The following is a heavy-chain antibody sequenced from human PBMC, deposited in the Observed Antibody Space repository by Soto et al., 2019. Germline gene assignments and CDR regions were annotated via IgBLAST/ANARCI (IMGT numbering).Heavy chain of an antibody. CDR2: ISGSGGIT. V-gene: IGHV3-23*01. CDR1: GFTFSSYA. J-gene: IGHJ6*02. CDR3: ANDSRCGADCYPYYYYYGMDV. D-gene: IGHD2-21*02. Sequence: GGSLRLSCAASGFTFSSYAMSWVRQAPGKGLEWVSAISGSGGITYYAGSVKGRFTISRDNSKNTLYLQMNSLRAEDTAVYYCANDSRCGADCYPYYYYYGMDVWGQGTTVTVSS.